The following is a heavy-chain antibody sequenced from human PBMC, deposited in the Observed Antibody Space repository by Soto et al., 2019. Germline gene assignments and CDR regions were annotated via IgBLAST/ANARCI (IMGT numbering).Heavy chain of an antibody. Sequence: PGGSLRLSCVGSGFSFSNHHMNWIRQAPGKGLEWVSVISISSDTKYYAASVRGRFTISRDNSKNTLYLQMNSLRAEDTAVYYCAKGASSSGWPYWGQGTLVTVSS. D-gene: IGHD6-19*01. J-gene: IGHJ4*02. V-gene: IGHV3-23*01. CDR2: ISISSDTK. CDR1: GFSFSNHH. CDR3: AKGASSSGWPY.